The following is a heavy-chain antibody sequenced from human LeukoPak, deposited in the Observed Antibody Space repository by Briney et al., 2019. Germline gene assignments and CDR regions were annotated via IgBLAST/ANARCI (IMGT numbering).Heavy chain of an antibody. D-gene: IGHD3-16*01. CDR1: GFTFSSYS. CDR2: ISSSSSYI. CDR3: ARDLGRAYSWFDP. J-gene: IGHJ5*02. Sequence: GGSLRLSCAASGFTFSSYSMNWVRQAPGKGLEWVSSISSSSSYIYYADSVKGRFTISRDNAKNSLYLQMNSLRAEDTAVYYCARDLGRAYSWFDPWGQGTLVTVSS. V-gene: IGHV3-21*01.